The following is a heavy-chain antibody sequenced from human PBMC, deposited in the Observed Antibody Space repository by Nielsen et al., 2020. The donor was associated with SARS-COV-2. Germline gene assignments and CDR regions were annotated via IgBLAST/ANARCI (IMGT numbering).Heavy chain of an antibody. CDR2: IYPGDSDT. Sequence: GGSLRLSCKGSGYSFTSFWIGWVRQMPGKGLEWMGIIYPGDSDTRYSPSFQGQVTISADTSISTAYLQWSSLRASDTAVYYCAGGRSRGDYFDYWGQGTLVIVSS. D-gene: IGHD3-10*01. J-gene: IGHJ4*02. CDR1: GYSFTSFW. CDR3: AGGRSRGDYFDY. V-gene: IGHV5-51*01.